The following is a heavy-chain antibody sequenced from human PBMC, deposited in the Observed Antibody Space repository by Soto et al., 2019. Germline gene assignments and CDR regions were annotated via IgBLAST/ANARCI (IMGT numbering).Heavy chain of an antibody. CDR1: GFTFSSYG. Sequence: QVQLVESGGGVVQPGRSLRLSCAASGFTFSSYGMHWVRQAPGKGLEWVAVIWYDGSNKYYADSVKGRFNISRDNSKNTLYLQMNSLRAEDTAVYYCARDYDAVACWFDYWGQGTLVTVAS. CDR2: IWYDGSNK. J-gene: IGHJ4*02. V-gene: IGHV3-33*01. D-gene: IGHD6-19*01. CDR3: ARDYDAVACWFDY.